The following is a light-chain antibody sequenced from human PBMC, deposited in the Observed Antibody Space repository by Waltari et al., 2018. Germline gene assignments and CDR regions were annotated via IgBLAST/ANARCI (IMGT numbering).Light chain of an antibody. V-gene: IGKV3-15*01. J-gene: IGKJ4*01. CDR3: QQYNNWPLT. CDR1: QSVSSN. Sequence: ELVMTQSPAPLSVSTGERATLSCRASQSVSSNLAWYQQKPGRAPRLLIYGASTRATGIPARFSGSGSGTEFTLTISSLQSEDFAVYYCQQYNNWPLTFGGGTKVEIK. CDR2: GAS.